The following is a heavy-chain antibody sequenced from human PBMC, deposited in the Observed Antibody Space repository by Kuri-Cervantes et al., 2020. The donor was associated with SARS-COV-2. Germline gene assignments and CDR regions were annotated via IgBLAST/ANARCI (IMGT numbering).Heavy chain of an antibody. J-gene: IGHJ4*02. CDR3: ARVRLCFDY. D-gene: IGHD3-16*01. Sequence: SETLSLTCTVSGGSISSYYSSWIWQPPGKGLEWIGYIYYSGSTNYNPSLKSRVTISVDTSKNQFSLKLSSVTAADTAVYYCARVRLCFDYWGQGTLVTVSS. CDR2: IYYSGST. V-gene: IGHV4-59*08. CDR1: GGSISSYY.